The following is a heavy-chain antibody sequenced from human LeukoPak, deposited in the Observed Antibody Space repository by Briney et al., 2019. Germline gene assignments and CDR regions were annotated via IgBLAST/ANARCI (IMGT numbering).Heavy chain of an antibody. J-gene: IGHJ4*02. CDR1: GGSISSGGYS. V-gene: IGHV4-30-2*01. Sequence: SETLSLTCAVSGGSISSGGYSWSWIRQPPGKGLEWIGYIYHSGSTYYNPSLKSRVTISVDRSKNQFSLKLSSVTAADTAVYYCARQTGGYRYGYLSTGFDYWGQGTLVTVSS. CDR3: ARQTGGYRYGYLSTGFDY. CDR2: IYHSGST. D-gene: IGHD5-18*01.